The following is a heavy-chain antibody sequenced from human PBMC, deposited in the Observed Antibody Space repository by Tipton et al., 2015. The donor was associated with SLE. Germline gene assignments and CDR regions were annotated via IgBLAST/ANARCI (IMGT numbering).Heavy chain of an antibody. CDR2: IRYDGSDK. J-gene: IGHJ4*02. D-gene: IGHD6-13*01. CDR1: GFTFSSYG. V-gene: IGHV3-30*02. Sequence: SLRLSCAASGFTFSSYGMHWVRQAPGKGLEWVAFIRYDGSDKYYADSVKGRFSISRDNSNDTLYLQMNSLRAEDTAVYYCTRLSFRRGTPAAGFSDYWGQGTLVTVSS. CDR3: TRLSFRRGTPAAGFSDY.